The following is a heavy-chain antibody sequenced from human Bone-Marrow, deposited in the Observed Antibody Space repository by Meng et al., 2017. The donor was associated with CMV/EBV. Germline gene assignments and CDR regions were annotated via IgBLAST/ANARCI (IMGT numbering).Heavy chain of an antibody. Sequence: GGSLRLSCAASGFTFSSYWMHWVRQAPGKGLVWVSRINSDGSSTSYADSVKGRFTISRDNAKNTLYLQMNSLRAEDTAVYYCAREGERTIFGVVIGRRGDAFDIWGQGTMVTVSS. CDR3: AREGERTIFGVVIGRRGDAFDI. J-gene: IGHJ3*02. CDR2: INSDGSST. CDR1: GFTFSSYW. D-gene: IGHD3-3*01. V-gene: IGHV3-74*01.